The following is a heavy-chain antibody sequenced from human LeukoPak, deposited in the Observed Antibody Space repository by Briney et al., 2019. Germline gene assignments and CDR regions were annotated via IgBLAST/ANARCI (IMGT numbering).Heavy chain of an antibody. D-gene: IGHD3-3*01. Sequence: GASVKVSCKASGYTFTSYYMHWVRQAPGQGLEWMGIINPSGGSTNYAQKLQGRVTMTRDTSTRPVYMELSSLRSEDTAVYYCARANFGVVIGFDPWGRGTLVTVSS. CDR3: ARANFGVVIGFDP. CDR1: GYTFTSYY. CDR2: INPSGGST. V-gene: IGHV1-46*01. J-gene: IGHJ5*02.